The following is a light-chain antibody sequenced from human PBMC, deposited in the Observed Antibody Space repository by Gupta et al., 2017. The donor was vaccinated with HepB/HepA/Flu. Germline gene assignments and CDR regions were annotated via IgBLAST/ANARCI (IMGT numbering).Light chain of an antibody. Sequence: DIVLTQSPATLSLSPGERATLSCRASQSVSAFLAWYQQKTGQAPRLLIYDASNRATGIPARSSGSGSGTDVITTISSLEPADDSVNYCQQRNNRLRTFGRGTKVEIK. CDR2: DAS. CDR1: QSVSAF. V-gene: IGKV3-11*01. J-gene: IGKJ1*01. CDR3: QQRNNRLRT.